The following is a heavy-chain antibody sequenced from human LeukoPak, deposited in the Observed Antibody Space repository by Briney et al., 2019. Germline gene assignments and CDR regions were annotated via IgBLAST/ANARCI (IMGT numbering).Heavy chain of an antibody. CDR3: ARGRKMAAAGTESPALFDY. V-gene: IGHV1-2*02. D-gene: IGHD6-13*01. J-gene: IGHJ4*02. CDR1: GYTFTGYY. Sequence: ASVKVSCKASGYTFTGYYIHWARQAPGQGLEWMGWINPNSGDTSYEQKFQGRVTMTRDTSISAAYMELNSLTSDDTAAYYCARGRKMAAAGTESPALFDYWGQGTLVAVSS. CDR2: INPNSGDT.